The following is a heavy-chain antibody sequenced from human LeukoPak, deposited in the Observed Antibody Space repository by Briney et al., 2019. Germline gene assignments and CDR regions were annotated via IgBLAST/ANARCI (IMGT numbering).Heavy chain of an antibody. CDR1: GGSFSGYY. D-gene: IGHD3-10*01. CDR2: INHSGST. Sequence: SETLSLTCAVYGGSFSGYYWSWIRQPPGKGLEWIGEINHSGSTNYNPSLKSRVTISVDTSKNQFSLKLSSVTAADTAVYYCARSSLLWFGGGNWFDPWGQGTLVTVSS. J-gene: IGHJ5*02. CDR3: ARSSLLWFGGGNWFDP. V-gene: IGHV4-34*01.